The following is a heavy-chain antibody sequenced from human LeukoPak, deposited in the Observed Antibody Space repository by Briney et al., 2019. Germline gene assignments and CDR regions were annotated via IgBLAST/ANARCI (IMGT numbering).Heavy chain of an antibody. Sequence: ASVKVSCKASGYTFSGYFMHWVRQVPGQGLEWMGWINPDSGATNYAQKFQGRVTMTRDKSINTAYMELSRLSSDDTAVYYCARVLSAYTHGYNYWGQGTLVTVSS. J-gene: IGHJ4*02. CDR1: GYTFSGYF. D-gene: IGHD5-18*01. CDR2: INPDSGAT. CDR3: ARVLSAYTHGYNY. V-gene: IGHV1-2*02.